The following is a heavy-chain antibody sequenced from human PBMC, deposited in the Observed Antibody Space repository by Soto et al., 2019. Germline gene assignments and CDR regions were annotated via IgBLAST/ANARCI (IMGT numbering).Heavy chain of an antibody. J-gene: IGHJ4*02. CDR2: ISYDGNNK. CDR3: ARLTTELKGSLGEYYFEF. D-gene: IGHD6-6*01. V-gene: IGHV3-30*03. CDR1: AFTFTNYA. Sequence: GGSLRLSCEASAFTFTNYAMHWVRQAPGKGLQWLAVISYDGNNKYYADSVEGRFTISRDNSKNTVYLQMNSLRLEDTAVYYCARLTTELKGSLGEYYFEFWGQGALVTVSS.